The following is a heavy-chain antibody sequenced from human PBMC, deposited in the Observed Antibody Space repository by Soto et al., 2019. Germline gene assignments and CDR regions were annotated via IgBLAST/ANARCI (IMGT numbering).Heavy chain of an antibody. Sequence: SQTLSLTCAISGDSVSSNSAAWNWIRQSPSRGLEWLGRTYYRSKWYNDYAVSVKSRITINPDTSKNQFSLQLNSVTPEDTAVYYCAREGGWPSRIHYYYYGMDVWGQGTTVTVSS. D-gene: IGHD3-16*01. J-gene: IGHJ6*02. CDR2: TYYRSKWYN. CDR3: AREGGWPSRIHYYYYGMDV. V-gene: IGHV6-1*01. CDR1: GDSVSSNSAA.